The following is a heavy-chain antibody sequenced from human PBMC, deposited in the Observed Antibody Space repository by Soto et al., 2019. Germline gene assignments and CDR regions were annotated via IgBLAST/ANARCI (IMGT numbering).Heavy chain of an antibody. D-gene: IGHD2-2*01. V-gene: IGHV3-74*01. Sequence: GGSLRLSCAASGFTFSSYWMHWVRQVPGKGLVWVSRIDRDGSSTIYADSVKGRFTISRDNAKNTLYLQINSLRADDTAVYYCARGRYCYTTSCYGGVDFWGQGTLVTVSS. CDR2: IDRDGSST. CDR3: ARGRYCYTTSCYGGVDF. J-gene: IGHJ4*02. CDR1: GFTFSSYW.